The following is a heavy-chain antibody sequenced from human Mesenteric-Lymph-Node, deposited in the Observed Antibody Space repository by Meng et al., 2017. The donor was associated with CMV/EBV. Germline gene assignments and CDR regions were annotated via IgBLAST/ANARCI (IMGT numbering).Heavy chain of an antibody. D-gene: IGHD1-26*01. CDR1: GFTFSSYG. Sequence: GESLKISCAASGFTFSSYGMYWVRQAPGKGLEWVSFIPYDGSNTYYADSVKGRFTISRDKSKNTLYLHLNSLRAEDTALYYCAKELYTGSYLYGMDVWGQGTTVTVSS. V-gene: IGHV3-30*02. CDR2: IPYDGSNT. CDR3: AKELYTGSYLYGMDV. J-gene: IGHJ6*02.